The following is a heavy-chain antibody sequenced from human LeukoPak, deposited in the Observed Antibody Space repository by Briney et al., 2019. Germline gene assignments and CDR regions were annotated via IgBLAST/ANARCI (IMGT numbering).Heavy chain of an antibody. J-gene: IGHJ4*02. V-gene: IGHV6-1*01. D-gene: IGHD4-17*01. CDR3: ARSNGDYVYYFDY. CDR1: GDSVSSDSDA. CDR2: TYYRSKWYN. Sequence: SQTLSLTCAISGDSVSSDSDAWNWIRQSPSRGLEWLGRTYYRSKWYNDYAVSVKSRITINPDTSKNQFSLQLNSVTPEDTAVYYCARSNGDYVYYFDYWGQGTLVTVSS.